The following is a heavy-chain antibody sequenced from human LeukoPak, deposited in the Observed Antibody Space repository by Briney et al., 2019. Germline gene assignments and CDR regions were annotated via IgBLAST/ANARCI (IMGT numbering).Heavy chain of an antibody. D-gene: IGHD6-13*01. V-gene: IGHV5-10-1*01. CDR2: IDPSDAYT. CDR1: GYSFTIYW. Sequence: GQSLVISCKGSGYSFTIYWISWVRQMPGEGLEWMGRIDPSDAYTNYSPSFEGHVTISADKSIRTTYLQWSRLKAPDIATYYCARHYGAAGDFAYWGQGTPVTVS. J-gene: IGHJ4*02. CDR3: ARHYGAAGDFAY.